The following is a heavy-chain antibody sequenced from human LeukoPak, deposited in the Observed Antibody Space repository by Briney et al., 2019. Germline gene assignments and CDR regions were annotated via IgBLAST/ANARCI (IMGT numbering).Heavy chain of an antibody. CDR1: GFTFSTYW. Sequence: GGSLRLSCAASGFTFSTYWMNWFRQTPGKGLEWVAKIKADGGEKDHVASVKGRFTISRDNAKNSLYLQMNSLRAEDTAVYYCAGSDTTGYIPREWDYWYFDLWGRGTLVTVSS. D-gene: IGHD1-1*01. V-gene: IGHV3-7*01. CDR3: AGSDTTGYIPREWDYWYFDL. CDR2: IKADGGEK. J-gene: IGHJ2*01.